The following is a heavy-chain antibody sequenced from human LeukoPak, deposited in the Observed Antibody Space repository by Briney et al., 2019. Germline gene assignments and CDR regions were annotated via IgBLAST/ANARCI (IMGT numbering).Heavy chain of an antibody. J-gene: IGHJ3*02. V-gene: IGHV4-59*02. Sequence: AVKSNNGDLSRQRTMKKQKWNGYIYHNGITDYNPSFKSRVTISVDTSKNQFSLKLTSVTAADTAVYSCARDGPWCRGRASSPGALDIWGQGTLVSVSP. CDR2: IYHNGIT. CDR1: AVKSNN. CDR3: ARDGPWCRGRASSPGALDI. D-gene: IGHD2-21*01.